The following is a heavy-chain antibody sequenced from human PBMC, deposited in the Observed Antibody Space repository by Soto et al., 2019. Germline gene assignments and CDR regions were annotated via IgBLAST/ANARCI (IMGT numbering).Heavy chain of an antibody. V-gene: IGHV4-4*07. Sequence: SETLCLTCSVSGASVSSYYWSWFRQPVGKGLEWIGRIHSSGNVNYNPSLESRVTMSLDTSKNQFSLRLSSLTAADTALYLCARDVGKNYWGQGTRVTVSS. D-gene: IGHD3-10*01. CDR3: ARDVGKNY. CDR2: IHSSGNV. J-gene: IGHJ4*02. CDR1: GASVSSYY.